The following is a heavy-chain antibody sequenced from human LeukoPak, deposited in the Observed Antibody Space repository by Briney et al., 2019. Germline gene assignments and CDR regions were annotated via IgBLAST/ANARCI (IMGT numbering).Heavy chain of an antibody. J-gene: IGHJ6*03. CDR1: GFTFDDYA. CDR2: INWNSGSI. CDR3: ARGGGIVGASNRYHYYYMDV. Sequence: GGSLRLSCAASGFTFDDYAMHWVRQTPGKGLEWVSGINWNSGSIDYADSVKGRFTISRDNAKNSLYLQMNNLRAGDAALYYCARGGGIVGASNRYHYYYMDVWGKGTTVTISS. D-gene: IGHD1-26*01. V-gene: IGHV3-9*01.